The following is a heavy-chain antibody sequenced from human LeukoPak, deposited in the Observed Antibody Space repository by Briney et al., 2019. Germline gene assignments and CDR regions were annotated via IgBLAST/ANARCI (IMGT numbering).Heavy chain of an antibody. CDR1: GFTFSGYE. J-gene: IGHJ2*01. CDR3: ARDYSSGHPEGYFDL. D-gene: IGHD6-19*01. Sequence: GGSLRLSCAASGFTFSGYEMNWVRQAPGKGLEWVSVIYSGGNTYYADSVKGRFTIARDNSKNTLYLQMNNLRAEDTAVYYCARDYSSGHPEGYFDLWGRGTLVTVSS. V-gene: IGHV3-66*01. CDR2: IYSGGNT.